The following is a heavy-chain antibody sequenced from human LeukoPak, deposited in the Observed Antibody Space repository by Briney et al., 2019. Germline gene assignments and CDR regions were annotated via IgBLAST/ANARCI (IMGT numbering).Heavy chain of an antibody. CDR3: ARDRGDY. CDR1: GDSISTYY. CDR2: IYYRVTS. V-gene: IGHV4-59*01. D-gene: IGHD3-10*01. Sequence: SETLSLTCTVSGDSISTYYWSWIRQPPGKGLEWIGYIYYRVTSDYNPSLKSRVTMSVGMSTRQISLKLSSVTAADTAVYYCARDRGDYWGQGTLVTVSS. J-gene: IGHJ4*02.